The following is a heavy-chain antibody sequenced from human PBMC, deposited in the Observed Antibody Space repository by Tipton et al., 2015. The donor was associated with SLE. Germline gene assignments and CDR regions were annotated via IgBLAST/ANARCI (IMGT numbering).Heavy chain of an antibody. CDR1: GFTVNSNY. V-gene: IGHV3-66*02. CDR2: INVDGNT. D-gene: IGHD2-15*01. J-gene: IGHJ4*02. CDR3: ASALLDYFDY. Sequence: SLRLSCAVSGFTVNSNYMTWVRQAPGKGLQWVSLINVDGNTYYTDSVKGRFTISRDNAKNTLYLQMNSLRAEDTAVYYCASALLDYFDYWGQGTLVTVSS.